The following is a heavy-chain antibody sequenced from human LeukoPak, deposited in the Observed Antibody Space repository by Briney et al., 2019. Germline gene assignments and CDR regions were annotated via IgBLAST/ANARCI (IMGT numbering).Heavy chain of an antibody. J-gene: IGHJ4*02. Sequence: GGSLRLSCAASGFTFSSYAMSWVRQAPGKGLEWVSAISGSGGSTYYADSVKGRFTISRDNAKNSLYLQMNSLRAEDTAVYYCARTAAAVSFDYWGQGTLVTVSS. CDR2: ISGSGGST. D-gene: IGHD6-13*01. V-gene: IGHV3-23*01. CDR1: GFTFSSYA. CDR3: ARTAAAVSFDY.